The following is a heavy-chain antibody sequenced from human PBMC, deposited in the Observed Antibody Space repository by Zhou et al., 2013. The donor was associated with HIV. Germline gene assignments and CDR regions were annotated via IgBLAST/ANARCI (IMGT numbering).Heavy chain of an antibody. J-gene: IGHJ4*02. CDR3: ARSPSRYCSSTSCYPNPPDY. Sequence: EVQLVQSGAEVKKPGESLKISCKGSGYSFTSYWIGWVRQMPGKGLEWMGIIYPGDSDTRYSPSFQGQVTISADKSISTAYLQWSSLKASDTAMYYCARSPSRYCSSTSCYPNPPDYWGQGTLVTVSS. V-gene: IGHV5-51*03. D-gene: IGHD2-2*01. CDR2: IYPGDSDT. CDR1: GYSFTSYW.